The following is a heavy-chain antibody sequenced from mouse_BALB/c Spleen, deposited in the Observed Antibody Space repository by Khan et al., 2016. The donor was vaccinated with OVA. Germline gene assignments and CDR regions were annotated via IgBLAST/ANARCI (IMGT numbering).Heavy chain of an antibody. CDR2: ITSGGSYT. J-gene: IGHJ2*01. V-gene: IGHV5-6-4*01. CDR3: SRDRNYYGSSFYFDY. CDR1: GFTFSSYS. Sequence: EVELVESGGGLVKPGGSLKFSCAASGFTFSSYSMSWVRQTPEKRLEWVATITSGGSYTYYPDSVKGRFTISRDNAKNTQYLQMSSLKSEDTAMYYCSRDRNYYGSSFYFDYWGQGTTLTVSS. D-gene: IGHD1-1*01.